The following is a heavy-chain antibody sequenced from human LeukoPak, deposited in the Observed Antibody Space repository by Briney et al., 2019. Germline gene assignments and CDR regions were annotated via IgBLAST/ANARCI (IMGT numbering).Heavy chain of an antibody. Sequence: GASLQISCKGSGSTFTTYWIGWVRQLPGKGLEWMGMIYPGDSDTRYSPSFQGQVTMSADKSITTAYLQWSSLKASDTATYYCARYWNLGLDVWGQGTTVMVSS. CDR1: GSTFTTYW. CDR3: ARYWNLGLDV. D-gene: IGHD1-7*01. V-gene: IGHV5-51*01. CDR2: IYPGDSDT. J-gene: IGHJ6*02.